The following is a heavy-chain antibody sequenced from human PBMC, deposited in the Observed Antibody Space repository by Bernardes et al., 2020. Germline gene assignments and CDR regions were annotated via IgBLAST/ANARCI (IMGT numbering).Heavy chain of an antibody. CDR3: ARADNYDFTDYGMDV. J-gene: IGHJ6*02. D-gene: IGHD3-3*01. CDR2: IYSGGST. Sequence: GDLRLSCAASGFTVSSNYMSWVRQAPGKGLEWVSVIYSGGSTYYADSVKGRFTISRDNSKNTLYLQMNSLRAEDTAVYYCARADNYDFTDYGMDVWGQGTTVTVSS. V-gene: IGHV3-66*01. CDR1: GFTVSSNY.